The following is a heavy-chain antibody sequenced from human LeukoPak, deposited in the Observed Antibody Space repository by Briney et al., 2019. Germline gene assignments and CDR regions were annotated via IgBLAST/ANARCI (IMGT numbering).Heavy chain of an antibody. Sequence: GGSLRLSCAASGFTFSNAWMSWVRQAPGKGLEWVGRIKSKTGGGTTDYAAPVKGRFTISRDDSKNTLYLQLNSLKTEDTAVYYCTKSGSYSFEYWGRGTRVSVSS. CDR3: TKSGSYSFEY. J-gene: IGHJ4*02. CDR2: IKSKTGGGTT. CDR1: GFTFSNAW. V-gene: IGHV3-15*01. D-gene: IGHD1-26*01.